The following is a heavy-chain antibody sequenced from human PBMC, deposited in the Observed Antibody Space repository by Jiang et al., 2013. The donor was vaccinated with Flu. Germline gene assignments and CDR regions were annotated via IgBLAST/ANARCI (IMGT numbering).Heavy chain of an antibody. CDR3: ARDLTHNWFDP. J-gene: IGHJ5*02. CDR2: IIPIFGTA. V-gene: IGHV1-69*01. Sequence: RQAPGQGLEWMGGIIPIFGTANYAQKFQGRVTITADESTSTAYMELSSLRSEDTAVYYCARDLTHNWFDPWGQGTLVTVSS. D-gene: IGHD2-21*02.